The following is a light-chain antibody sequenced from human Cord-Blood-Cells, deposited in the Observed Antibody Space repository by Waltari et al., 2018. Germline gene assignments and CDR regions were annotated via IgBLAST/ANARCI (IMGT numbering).Light chain of an antibody. CDR3: QQYGSSPPWT. V-gene: IGKV3-20*01. J-gene: IGKJ1*01. Sequence: EIVLTQSPGTLSLSPGERATLSCSASQSISSSYLACYQQKPGQAPRLLIYGASVRATGMPDRFSGSGSGTDFTFTISRREPEDFAVYYCQQYGSSPPWTFGQGTKVEIK. CDR1: QSISSSY. CDR2: GAS.